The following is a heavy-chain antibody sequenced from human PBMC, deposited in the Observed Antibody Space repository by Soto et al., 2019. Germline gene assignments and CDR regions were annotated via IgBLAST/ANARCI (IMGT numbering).Heavy chain of an antibody. Sequence: QVQLVESGGGVVQPGRSLRLSCAASGFTFSSYGMHWVRQAPGKGLEWVAVIWYDGSNKYYADSVKGRFTISRDNSKNTLYLQMNSLRAEDTAVYYCARDEGYCSGGSCYSDLWGRGTLVTVSS. J-gene: IGHJ2*01. CDR3: ARDEGYCSGGSCYSDL. V-gene: IGHV3-33*01. D-gene: IGHD2-15*01. CDR2: IWYDGSNK. CDR1: GFTFSSYG.